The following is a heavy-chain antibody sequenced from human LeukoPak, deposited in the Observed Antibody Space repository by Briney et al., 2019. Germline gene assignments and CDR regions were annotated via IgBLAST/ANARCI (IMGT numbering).Heavy chain of an antibody. D-gene: IGHD3-22*01. CDR3: ANSRYDSSGYYGIIGY. CDR2: ISRSNIYK. V-gene: IGHV3-21*01. CDR1: GFTFSSYT. Sequence: GGSLRLSCAASGFTFSSYTKNWVRLAPGKGLEWVSSISRSNIYKYYADSVKGRFTISRDNAKNSLYLQMNSLRAEDTAVYYCANSRYDSSGYYGIIGYWGQGTLVTVSS. J-gene: IGHJ4*02.